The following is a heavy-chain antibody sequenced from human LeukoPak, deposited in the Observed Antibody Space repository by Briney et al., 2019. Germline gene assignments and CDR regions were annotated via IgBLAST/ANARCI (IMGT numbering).Heavy chain of an antibody. CDR2: IIPIFGTA. CDR1: GGTFSSYA. D-gene: IGHD7-27*01. Sequence: GASVKVSCKASGGTFSSYAISWVRQAPGQGLEWMGGIIPIFGTANYAQKSQGRVTITADESTSTAYMELSSLRSEDTAVYYCARSLTGDLPFDYWGQGTLVTVSS. J-gene: IGHJ4*02. CDR3: ARSLTGDLPFDY. V-gene: IGHV1-69*13.